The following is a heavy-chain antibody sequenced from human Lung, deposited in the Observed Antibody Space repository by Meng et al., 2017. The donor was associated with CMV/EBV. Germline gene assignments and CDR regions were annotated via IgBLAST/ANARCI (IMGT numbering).Heavy chain of an antibody. CDR1: GFTCGDHY. V-gene: IGHV3-72*01. CDR3: ARWTSGRCDY. J-gene: IGHJ4*02. CDR2: IRNKANRDTT. D-gene: IGHD6-19*01. Sequence: SCAASGFTCGDHYMDWVRQAPGKGLEWVGRIRNKANRDTTEYAASVKGRFTISRDDSRNSLYLQMNSLKTEDTAVYYCARWTSGRCDYWGQGTLVTVSS.